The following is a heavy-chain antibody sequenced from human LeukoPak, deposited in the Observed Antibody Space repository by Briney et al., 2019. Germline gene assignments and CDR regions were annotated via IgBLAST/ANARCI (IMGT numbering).Heavy chain of an antibody. J-gene: IGHJ4*02. CDR3: AKRDSHGSHPYYLDS. CDR2: ISGSGGST. Sequence: GGSLRLSCAASGFTFSSYAMSWVRQAPGKGLEWVSAISGSGGSTYHADSVKGRFTISRDNSKDTLYLQMNSLRVEDTATYYCAKRDSHGSHPYYLDSWGQGALVTVSS. D-gene: IGHD3-10*01. CDR1: GFTFSSYA. V-gene: IGHV3-23*01.